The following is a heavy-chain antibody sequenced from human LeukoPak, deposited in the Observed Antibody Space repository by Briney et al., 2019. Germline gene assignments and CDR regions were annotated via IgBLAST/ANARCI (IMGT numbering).Heavy chain of an antibody. CDR3: ARSRTLWGAFDI. J-gene: IGHJ3*02. Sequence: PGRSLCPSCALSGFTPSSHDMHWVRQTTGKGLEWVSGICTAGDPYYLDSVKGRFTISRENAKNSLYLQMNSLRAGDTAVYYCARSRTLWGAFDIWGQGTMVTVSS. V-gene: IGHV3-13*05. CDR1: GFTPSSHD. CDR2: ICTAGDP. D-gene: IGHD2-21*01.